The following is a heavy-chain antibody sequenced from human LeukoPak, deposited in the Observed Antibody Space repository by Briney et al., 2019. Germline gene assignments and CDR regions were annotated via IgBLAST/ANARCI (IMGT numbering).Heavy chain of an antibody. D-gene: IGHD3-3*01. CDR2: INYSGST. Sequence: PSETLSLTCTVSGYSISSSSYYWSWIRQSPGKGLEWIGEINYSGSTNYSPSLKSRVTISVDTSKNQISLKLSSVTAADTAAYYCARGGGRVEYYFDNWGQGIPVIVSS. J-gene: IGHJ4*02. CDR3: ARGGGRVEYYFDN. CDR1: GYSISSSSYY. V-gene: IGHV4-39*07.